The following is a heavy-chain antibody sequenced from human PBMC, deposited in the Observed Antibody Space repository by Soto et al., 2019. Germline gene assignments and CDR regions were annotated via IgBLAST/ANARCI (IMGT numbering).Heavy chain of an antibody. CDR3: ARESSDNSGYYQIDY. J-gene: IGHJ4*02. CDR2: LYSDGRT. Sequence: GGAVRLSCAASGFTGSSNYMTWVRQAPGKGLEWVSVLYSDGRTAYADSAKGRFTISRDISKNAVYLQMNSLRAEDTAVYYCARESSDNSGYYQIDYWGQGTLVTVSS. D-gene: IGHD3-22*01. V-gene: IGHV3-53*01. CDR1: GFTGSSNY.